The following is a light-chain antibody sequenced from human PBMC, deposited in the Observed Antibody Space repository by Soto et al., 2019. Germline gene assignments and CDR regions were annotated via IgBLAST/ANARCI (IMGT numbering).Light chain of an antibody. Sequence: QAVVTQEPSFSVSPGGTVTLTCGLRSGSVSSSYFPRWYQQTPGQAPRTLIYSTNIRSSGVPDRFSGSILGNRAALTITGAQADDESDYYCVLYMGSGIWVFGGGTKLTVL. V-gene: IGLV8-61*01. J-gene: IGLJ3*02. CDR3: VLYMGSGIWV. CDR2: STN. CDR1: SGSVSSSYF.